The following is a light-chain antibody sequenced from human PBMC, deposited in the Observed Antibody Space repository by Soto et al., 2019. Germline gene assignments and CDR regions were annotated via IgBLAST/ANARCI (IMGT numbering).Light chain of an antibody. Sequence: EIVMTQSPATLSVSPGERATLSSRASQRFSSNLAWYQQKPAQAPRLLIYGASPRATGIPARFSGSGFGTEFTLTISSLQSEDFAVYYCQQYNNWWTFGQGTKVEIK. J-gene: IGKJ1*01. CDR3: QQYNNWWT. V-gene: IGKV3-15*01. CDR1: QRFSSN. CDR2: GAS.